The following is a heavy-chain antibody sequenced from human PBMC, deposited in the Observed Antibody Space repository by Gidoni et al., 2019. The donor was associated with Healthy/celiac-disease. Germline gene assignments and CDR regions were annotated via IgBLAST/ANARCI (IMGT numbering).Heavy chain of an antibody. CDR3: ARDSSGAIDY. D-gene: IGHD3-10*01. CDR2: IWYDGSNK. J-gene: IGHJ4*02. CDR1: GFTFSSYG. V-gene: IGHV3-33*01. Sequence: QVQLVASGGGVVQPGRSLRLSCAASGFTFSSYGMHWVRQPPGKGLEWVAVIWYDGSNKYYADSVKGRFTISRDNSKNTLYLQMNSLRAEDTAVYYCARDSSGAIDYWGQGTLVTVSS.